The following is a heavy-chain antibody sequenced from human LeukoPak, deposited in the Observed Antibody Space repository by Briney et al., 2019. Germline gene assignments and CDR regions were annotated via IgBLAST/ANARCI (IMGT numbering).Heavy chain of an antibody. Sequence: GGSLRLSCAASGFTFSSYWTTWVRQAPGKGLEWVANIKQDGSVKQYVGSVKGRFTISRDNAKNSLYLQMNSLRAEDTAVYYCARDTNGWNDYWGQGTLVTVSS. CDR3: ARDTNGWNDY. V-gene: IGHV3-7*01. D-gene: IGHD2-8*01. CDR1: GFTFSSYW. CDR2: IKQDGSVK. J-gene: IGHJ4*02.